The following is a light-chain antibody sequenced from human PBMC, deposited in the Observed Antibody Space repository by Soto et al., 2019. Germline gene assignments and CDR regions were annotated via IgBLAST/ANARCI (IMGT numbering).Light chain of an antibody. Sequence: QSALTQPASVSGSPGQSITISCTGTRSDVGGYNFVSWFQQHPGKAPKLIIYEVTNRPSGISNRFSGSKSGNTASLTISGLQAEDEADYYCAAWDDSLSGPVFGGGTKLTVL. J-gene: IGLJ3*02. V-gene: IGLV2-14*01. CDR2: EVT. CDR3: AAWDDSLSGPV. CDR1: RSDVGGYNF.